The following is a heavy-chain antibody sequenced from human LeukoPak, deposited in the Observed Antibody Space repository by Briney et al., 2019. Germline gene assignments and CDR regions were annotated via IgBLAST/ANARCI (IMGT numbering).Heavy chain of an antibody. V-gene: IGHV3-23*01. CDR1: GFTFSSYA. D-gene: IGHD3-22*01. CDR2: ISYSGGST. J-gene: IGHJ4*02. Sequence: GGSLRLSCAASGFTFSSYAMTWVRQAPGKGLEWVSGISYSGGSTDYADSVKGRFTISRDNAKNSLYLQMNSLRAEDTAVYYCARNPYDSSGYYAGWGRGTLVTVSS. CDR3: ARNPYDSSGYYAG.